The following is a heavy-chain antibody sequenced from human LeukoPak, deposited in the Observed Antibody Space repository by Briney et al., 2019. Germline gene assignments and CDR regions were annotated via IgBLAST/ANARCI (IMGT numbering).Heavy chain of an antibody. Sequence: SGPTLVKPTQTLTLTCTFSGFSLSTSGLGVGWIRQPPGKALEWLVVIYWDDNKRYRPSLKSRLTITKDTSKNQVVLTMTNMDPVDTATYYCAHIRYYYDSSQPDGEYFQHWGQGTLVTVSS. J-gene: IGHJ1*01. CDR1: GFSLSTSGLG. CDR3: AHIRYYYDSSQPDGEYFQH. D-gene: IGHD3-22*01. V-gene: IGHV2-5*02. CDR2: IYWDDNK.